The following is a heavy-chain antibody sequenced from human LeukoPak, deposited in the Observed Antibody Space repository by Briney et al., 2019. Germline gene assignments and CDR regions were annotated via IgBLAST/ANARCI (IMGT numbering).Heavy chain of an antibody. CDR1: GYTFTSYG. CDR3: AKVGHSSSWYGPFDY. CDR2: ISAYNGNT. V-gene: IGHV1-18*01. D-gene: IGHD6-13*01. Sequence: ASVKVSCKASGYTFTSYGISWVRQAPGQGLEWMGWISAYNGNTNYAQKLQGRVTMTTDTSTSTAYMELRSLRSDDTAVYYCAKVGHSSSWYGPFDYWGQGTLVTVSS. J-gene: IGHJ4*02.